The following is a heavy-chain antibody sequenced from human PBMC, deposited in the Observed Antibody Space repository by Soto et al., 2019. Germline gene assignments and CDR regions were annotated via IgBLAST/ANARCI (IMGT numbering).Heavy chain of an antibody. V-gene: IGHV4-61*01. J-gene: IGHJ4*02. CDR3: SYGSSFDY. CDR2: ISHSGRT. Sequence: PSETLSLTCTVSGASLRSGTYYWSWIRQPPGKGLEWIGYISHSGRTNYDPSLKSRLTMSVDTSQNQFSLQLNSVTAADTAVYYRSYGSSFDYWGQGTLVTVSS. D-gene: IGHD3-10*01. CDR1: GASLRSGTYY.